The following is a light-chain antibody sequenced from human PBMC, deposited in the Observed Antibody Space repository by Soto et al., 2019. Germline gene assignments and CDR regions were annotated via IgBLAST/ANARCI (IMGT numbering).Light chain of an antibody. Sequence: DIVMTQSPLSLPVTPGEPASISCRSSQSLLHSNGYNYLHWYLQKPGQSPQLLISLGSNRASGVPDRFSGSGSGTDFTLKISRVEAEDVGVYYCMQVLQTPYTFGQGTKLEIK. CDR1: QSLLHSNGYNY. V-gene: IGKV2-28*01. CDR2: LGS. J-gene: IGKJ2*01. CDR3: MQVLQTPYT.